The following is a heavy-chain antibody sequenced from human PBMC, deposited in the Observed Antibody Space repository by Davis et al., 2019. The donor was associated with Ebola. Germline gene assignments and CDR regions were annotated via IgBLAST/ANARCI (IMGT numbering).Heavy chain of an antibody. J-gene: IGHJ6*04. CDR2: INPPGGST. CDR3: ARDREKLYSGYLRYYGLDV. D-gene: IGHD5-12*01. V-gene: IGHV1-46*01. Sequence: SVPVSCLASLYTFPSYYMHSLRPPPRQRLEWLEVINPPGGSTSYAQKFQGRVTMTRDTSTSTVYMELSSLRSEDTAVYYCARDREKLYSGYLRYYGLDVWGKGTTVTVSS. CDR1: LYTFPSYY.